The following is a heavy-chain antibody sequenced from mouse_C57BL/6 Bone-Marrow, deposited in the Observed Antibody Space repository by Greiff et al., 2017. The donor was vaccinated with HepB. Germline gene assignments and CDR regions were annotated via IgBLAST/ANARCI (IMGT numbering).Heavy chain of an antibody. J-gene: IGHJ2*01. Sequence: EVQLQASGPELVKPGASVKIPCKASGYTFTDYNMDWVKQSHGKSLEWIGDINPNNGGTIYNQKFKGKATLTVDKSSSTAYMELRSLTSEDTAVYYWARRGHYGRSLDYWGQGSTLTVFS. CDR2: INPNNGGT. CDR1: GYTFTDYN. V-gene: IGHV1-18*01. CDR3: ARRGHYGRSLDY. D-gene: IGHD1-1*01.